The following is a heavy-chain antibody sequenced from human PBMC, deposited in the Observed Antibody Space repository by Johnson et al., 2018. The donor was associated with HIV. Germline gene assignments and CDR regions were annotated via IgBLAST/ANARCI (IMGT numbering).Heavy chain of an antibody. CDR2: ISYDGSNK. CDR3: AKIKGSSDAFDI. D-gene: IGHD6-6*01. J-gene: IGHJ3*02. Sequence: QMLLVESGGGVVQPGRSLRLSCAASGFTFSSYAMHWVRQAPGKGLEWVAVISYDGSNKYYADSVKGRFTISRDNSKNTLYLQMNSLRAEDTAVYYCAKIKGSSDAFDIWGQGTMSPSLQ. V-gene: IGHV3-30*18. CDR1: GFTFSSYA.